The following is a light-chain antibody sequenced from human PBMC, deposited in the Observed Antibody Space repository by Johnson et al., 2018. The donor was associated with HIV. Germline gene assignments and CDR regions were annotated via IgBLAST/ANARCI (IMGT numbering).Light chain of an antibody. V-gene: IGLV1-51*02. Sequence: QSVLTQPPSVSAAPGQKVTISCSVSSSNIGNNYVSWYQQLPGTAPKLLIYENNKRPSGIPDRFSGSKSGTSATLGITGLQTGDEADYYCGTWDSSLSAGFYVFGTGTKVTVL. J-gene: IGLJ1*01. CDR3: GTWDSSLSAGFYV. CDR1: SSNIGNNY. CDR2: ENN.